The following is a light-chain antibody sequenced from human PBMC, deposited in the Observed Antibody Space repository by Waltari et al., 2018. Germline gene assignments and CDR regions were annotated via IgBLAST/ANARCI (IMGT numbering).Light chain of an antibody. V-gene: IGKV4-1*01. CDR3: QQYYTTPPT. CDR1: QSVLYNSNNKNY. J-gene: IGKJ4*01. Sequence: DIVMTQSPDSLAVSLGERATVNCTSSQSVLYNSNNKNYLAWYQQMPGQPPRLLISWASTREPGVPDRVSGSGSGSDFILTITSVQAEDVAVYYCQQYYTTPPTFGGGTKVEIK. CDR2: WAS.